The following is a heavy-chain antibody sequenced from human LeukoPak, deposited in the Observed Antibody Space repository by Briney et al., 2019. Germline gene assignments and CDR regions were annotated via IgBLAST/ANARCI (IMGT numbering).Heavy chain of an antibody. CDR1: GGTFSSYA. Sequence: GASVKVSCKASGGTFSSYAISWVRQAPGQGLEWMGRIIPIVGTANYAQKFQGRVTITTDESTSTAYMELSSLRSEDTAVYYCARDISLGYSSGWYWGSFDYWGQGTLVTVSS. J-gene: IGHJ4*02. CDR2: IIPIVGTA. CDR3: ARDISLGYSSGWYWGSFDY. V-gene: IGHV1-69*05. D-gene: IGHD6-19*01.